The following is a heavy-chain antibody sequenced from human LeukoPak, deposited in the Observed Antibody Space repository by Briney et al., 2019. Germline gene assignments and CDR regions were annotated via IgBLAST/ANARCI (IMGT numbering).Heavy chain of an antibody. Sequence: PGGSLRLSCAASGFNLNSYLVSWVRQAPGRGLEWVANIKKDGSEENYLDSVEGRFTVSRDNAKNSLYLQMNSLRGEDTAIYYCARSNPNINALDHCGQGIIVTISS. CDR1: GFNLNSYL. CDR2: IKKDGSEE. J-gene: IGHJ3*01. D-gene: IGHD1-14*01. V-gene: IGHV3-7*01. CDR3: ARSNPNINALDH.